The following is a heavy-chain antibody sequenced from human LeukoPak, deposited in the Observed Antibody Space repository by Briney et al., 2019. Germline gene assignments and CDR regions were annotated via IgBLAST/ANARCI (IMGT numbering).Heavy chain of an antibody. V-gene: IGHV4-59*01. CDR3: ARGPPSTDTFDI. J-gene: IGHJ3*02. CDR1: GGSISSYY. CDR2: MYYSGTI. Sequence: SETLSLTCTVSGGSISSYYWSWIRQPPGKGLEWIGCMYYSGTIKYNPSLKSRVTISVDRSKNQFSLKLTSVTAADTAVYYCARGPPSTDTFDIWGQGTTVTVSS.